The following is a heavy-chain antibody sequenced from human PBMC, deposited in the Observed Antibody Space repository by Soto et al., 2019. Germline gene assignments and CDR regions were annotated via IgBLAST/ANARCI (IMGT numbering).Heavy chain of an antibody. Sequence: GASVKVSCKASGYTLANYYMHWIRQAPGQGLEWMGIINPSFGSTTYAQKFQGRVIMTRDTSTSTVYMELSSLRSEDTAVYYCARKYSSSSPSDSWGQGTLVTVSS. CDR3: ARKYSSSSPSDS. D-gene: IGHD6-6*01. V-gene: IGHV1-46*01. CDR2: INPSFGST. J-gene: IGHJ4*02. CDR1: GYTLANYY.